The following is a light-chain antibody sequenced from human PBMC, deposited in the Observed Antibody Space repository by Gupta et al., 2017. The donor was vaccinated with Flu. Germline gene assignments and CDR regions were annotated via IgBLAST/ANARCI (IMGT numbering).Light chain of an antibody. Sequence: SPVTLSLSPGERATLSCRASQSVTTYLAWYQQKPGQAPRLLIYDASNRATGIPARFSGSGSGTDFSLTISSLEPEDFAVYYCQQRSTWPTFGQGTTSEI. CDR2: DAS. V-gene: IGKV3-11*01. CDR3: QQRSTWPT. J-gene: IGKJ2*01. CDR1: QSVTTY.